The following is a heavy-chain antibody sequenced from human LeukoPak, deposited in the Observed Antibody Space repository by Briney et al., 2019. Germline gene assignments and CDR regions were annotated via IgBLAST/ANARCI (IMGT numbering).Heavy chain of an antibody. CDR2: ISAYNGNT. CDR3: ARAVAVVWLPPYYYYYYMDV. CDR1: GYTFTSYG. Sequence: GASVKVSCKASGYTFTSYGISWVRQAPGQGLEWMGWISAYNGNTNYAQKLQGRVTMTTDTSTSTAYMELRSLRSDDTAVYYCARAVAVVWLPPYYYYYYMDVWGKGTTVTVSS. J-gene: IGHJ6*03. D-gene: IGHD5-12*01. V-gene: IGHV1-18*01.